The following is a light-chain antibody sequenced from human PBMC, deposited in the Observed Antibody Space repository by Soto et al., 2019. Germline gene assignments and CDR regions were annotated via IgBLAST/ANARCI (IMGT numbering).Light chain of an antibody. CDR3: SSYTSSSTYV. Sequence: QSVLTQPASVSGSPGQSITISRTGTSSDVGGYNYVSWYQQHPGKAPKIMIYDVSNRPSGVSNRFSGSKSGNTASLTISGLQAEDEADYYCSSYTSSSTYVFGTGTQVTVL. CDR2: DVS. J-gene: IGLJ1*01. CDR1: SSDVGGYNY. V-gene: IGLV2-14*01.